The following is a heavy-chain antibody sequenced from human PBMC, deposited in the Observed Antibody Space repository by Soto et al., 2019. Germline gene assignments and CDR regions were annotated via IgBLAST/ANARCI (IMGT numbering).Heavy chain of an antibody. V-gene: IGHV3-15*07. J-gene: IGHJ4*02. CDR1: GFTFSNAW. D-gene: IGHD5-12*01. Sequence: PGGSLRLSCAASGFTFSNAWMNWVRQAPGKGLEWVGRIKSKTDGGTTDYAAPVKGRFTISRDDSKNTLYLQMNSLKTEDTAVYYCTTGRIVATTYFDSWGQGTLVTVSS. CDR3: TTGRIVATTYFDS. CDR2: IKSKTDGGTT.